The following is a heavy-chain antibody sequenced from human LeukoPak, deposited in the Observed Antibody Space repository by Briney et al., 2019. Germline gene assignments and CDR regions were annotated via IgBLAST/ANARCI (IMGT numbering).Heavy chain of an antibody. D-gene: IGHD5-12*01. CDR3: ARDGYNHWGFDP. J-gene: IGHJ5*02. CDR2: MNPNSGNT. Sequence: ASVKVSCKASGYTFTSYDINWVRQATGQGLEWMGWMNPNSGNTGYAQKFQGRVTMTRNTSISTAYMELSSLRSEDTAAYYCARDGYNHWGFDPWGQGTLVTVSS. CDR1: GYTFTSYD. V-gene: IGHV1-8*01.